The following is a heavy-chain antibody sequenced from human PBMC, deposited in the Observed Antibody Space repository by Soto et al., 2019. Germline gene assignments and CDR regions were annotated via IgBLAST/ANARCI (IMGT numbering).Heavy chain of an antibody. CDR2: INHSGST. CDR1: GGSFSGYY. CDR3: ARGRSYDEYYYDSSGYDFDY. D-gene: IGHD3-22*01. V-gene: IGHV4-34*01. J-gene: IGHJ4*02. Sequence: PSETLSLTCAVYGGSFSGYYWSWIRQPPGKGLEWIGEINHSGSTNYNPSLKSRVTISVDTSKNQFSLKLSSVTAADTAVYYCARGRSYDEYYYDSSGYDFDYWGQGTLVTVSS.